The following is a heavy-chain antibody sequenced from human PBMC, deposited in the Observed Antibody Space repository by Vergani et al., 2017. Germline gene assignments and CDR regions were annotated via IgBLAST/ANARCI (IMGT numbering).Heavy chain of an antibody. CDR1: GFTFSSYS. D-gene: IGHD3-16*01. CDR3: ARDGGQLLAGFDY. Sequence: EVQLVESGGGLVKPGGSLRLSCAASGFTFSSYSMNWVRQAPGKGLEWVSSISSSSSYIDYADSVKGRFTISRDNAKNSLYLQMNSLRAEDTAVYYCARDGGQLLAGFDYWGQGTLVTVSS. J-gene: IGHJ4*02. CDR2: ISSSSSYI. V-gene: IGHV3-21*01.